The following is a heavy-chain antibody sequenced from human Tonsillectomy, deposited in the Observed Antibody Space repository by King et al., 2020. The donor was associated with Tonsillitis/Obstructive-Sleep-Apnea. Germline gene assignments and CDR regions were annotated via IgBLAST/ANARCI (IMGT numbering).Heavy chain of an antibody. D-gene: IGHD2-15*01. J-gene: IGHJ4*02. V-gene: IGHV3-74*01. Sequence: VQLVESGGGLVQPGGSLRLSCAASGFSLSNYWMYWVRQAPGKGLVWVSRIKSDGSSTTYADSVKGRFTISRDNAKNTLYLQMISLRAEDTAVYYCARGGPQGSTDYWGQGTLVTVSS. CDR2: IKSDGSST. CDR3: ARGGPQGSTDY. CDR1: GFSLSNYW.